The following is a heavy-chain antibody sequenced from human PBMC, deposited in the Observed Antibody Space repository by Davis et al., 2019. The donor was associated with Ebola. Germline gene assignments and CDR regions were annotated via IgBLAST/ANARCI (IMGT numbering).Heavy chain of an antibody. CDR1: GYTFTGYY. V-gene: IGHV1-2*02. D-gene: IGHD6-13*01. CDR3: ARDYSATWTGGYYYGMDV. Sequence: ASVKVSCKASGYTFTGYYMHWVRQAPGQGLEWMGWINPNSSGTKYAQQFQGRVTMTRDASISTAYMEVSSLTSDDTALYYCARDYSATWTGGYYYGMDVWGQGTTVTVSS. CDR2: INPNSSGT. J-gene: IGHJ6*02.